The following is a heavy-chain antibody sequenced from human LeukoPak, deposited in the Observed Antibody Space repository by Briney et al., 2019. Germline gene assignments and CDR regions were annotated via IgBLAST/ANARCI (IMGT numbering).Heavy chain of an antibody. CDR3: AKDLENYFDY. Sequence: GRSLRLSCAASGFTFSSYGMHWVRQAPGKGLEWGAAISYDGSNKYYADSVKGRFTISRDNSKNTLYLQMNSLRAEDTAVYYCAKDLENYFDYWGQGTLVTVSS. D-gene: IGHD5-24*01. J-gene: IGHJ4*02. V-gene: IGHV3-30*18. CDR1: GFTFSSYG. CDR2: ISYDGSNK.